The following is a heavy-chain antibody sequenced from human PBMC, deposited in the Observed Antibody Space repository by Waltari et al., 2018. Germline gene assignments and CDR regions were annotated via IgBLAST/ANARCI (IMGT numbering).Heavy chain of an antibody. Sequence: QVQLVQSGAEVKKPGASVKVSCKASGYTFTSYDINWVRQATGQGLEWMGWVNPNSGNTGDAQNVQGRVTMTRNTAISTAYMELSSLRSEDTAVYYCARAMIPEMATIPFDYWGQGTLVTVSS. D-gene: IGHD5-12*01. CDR3: ARAMIPEMATIPFDY. V-gene: IGHV1-8*01. CDR1: GYTFTSYD. CDR2: VNPNSGNT. J-gene: IGHJ4*02.